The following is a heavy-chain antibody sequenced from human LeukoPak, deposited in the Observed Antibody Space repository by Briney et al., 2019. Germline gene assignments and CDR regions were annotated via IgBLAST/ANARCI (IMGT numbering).Heavy chain of an antibody. Sequence: SETLSLTCAVYGGSFSGYYWSWIRQPPGKGLEWIGEINHSGSTNYNPSLKSRVTISVDTSKTQFSLKLSSVTAADTAVYYCARGLTYYDFWSGYSGGPADAFDIWGQGTMVTVSS. J-gene: IGHJ3*02. V-gene: IGHV4-34*01. CDR2: INHSGST. CDR1: GGSFSGYY. D-gene: IGHD3-3*01. CDR3: ARGLTYYDFWSGYSGGPADAFDI.